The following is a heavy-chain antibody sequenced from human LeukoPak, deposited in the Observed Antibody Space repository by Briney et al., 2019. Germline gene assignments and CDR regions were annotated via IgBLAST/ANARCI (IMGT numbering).Heavy chain of an antibody. CDR3: ASGYCSSTSCSKYYFDY. J-gene: IGHJ4*02. CDR1: GYTFTSYG. CDR2: ISAYNGNT. V-gene: IGHV1-18*01. Sequence: GASVKVSCKTSGYTFTSYGISWVRQAPGQGLEWMGWISAYNGNTNYAQKLQGRVTMTRDTSISTAYMELSRLRSDDTAVYYCASGYCSSTSCSKYYFDYWGQGTLVTVSS. D-gene: IGHD2-2*03.